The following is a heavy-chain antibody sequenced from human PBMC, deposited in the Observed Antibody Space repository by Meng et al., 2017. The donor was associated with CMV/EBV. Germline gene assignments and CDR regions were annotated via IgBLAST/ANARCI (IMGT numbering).Heavy chain of an antibody. CDR1: GFTFSSCW. CDR2: IKPDGSEK. J-gene: IGHJ4*02. CDR3: ARAPTYYYDSSGYYGLGFDY. V-gene: IGHV3-7*01. Sequence: GESLKISCAASGFTFSSCWMSWVRQAPGKGLGWVANIKPDGSEKYYVDSVKGRFTISRDNAKNSLYLQMNSLRAEDTAVYYCARAPTYYYDSSGYYGLGFDYWGQGTLVTVSS. D-gene: IGHD3-22*01.